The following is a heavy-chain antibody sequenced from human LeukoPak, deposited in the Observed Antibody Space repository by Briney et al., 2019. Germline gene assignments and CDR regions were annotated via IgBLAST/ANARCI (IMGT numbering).Heavy chain of an antibody. CDR2: IKPDGSDT. D-gene: IGHD2-15*01. V-gene: IGHV3-7*03. J-gene: IGHJ4*02. Sequence: PGGSLRLSCAASGFIFSSYWMTWVRQAPGKGLEWVANIKPDGSDTYSMDSVKGRFTISRDNSKNTLYLQMNSLRAEDTAVYYCAKRNCSGGTCYPIDYWGQGTLVTVSS. CDR1: GFIFSSYW. CDR3: AKRNCSGGTCYPIDY.